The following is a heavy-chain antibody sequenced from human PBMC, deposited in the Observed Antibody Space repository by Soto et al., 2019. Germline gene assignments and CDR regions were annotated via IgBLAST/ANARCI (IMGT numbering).Heavy chain of an antibody. V-gene: IGHV4-31*03. J-gene: IGHJ6*02. CDR2: IYYSGST. CDR3: ARVCSTSCHYYYYDGMDV. CDR1: GGSISSGGYY. Sequence: QVQLQESGPGLVKPSQTLSLTCTVSGGSISSGGYYWSWIRQHPGKGLEWIGYIYYSGSTYYNPSRKSRVTISVDTSKNQFSLKLSSVTAADTAVYYCARVCSTSCHYYYYDGMDVWGQGTTVTVSS. D-gene: IGHD2-2*01.